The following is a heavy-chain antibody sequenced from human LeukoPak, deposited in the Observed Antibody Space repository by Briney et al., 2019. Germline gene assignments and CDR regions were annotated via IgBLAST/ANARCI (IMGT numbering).Heavy chain of an antibody. CDR3: AKDMDTSGVYYYYGMDV. D-gene: IGHD6-19*01. Sequence: GGSLRLSCAASGFTFSSYAMHWVRQAPGKGLEWVSGISWNSGSIAYADSVKGRFTISRDNAKNSLFLQMNSLRVEDTAFYYCAKDMDTSGVYYYYGMDVWGQGTTVTVSS. CDR2: ISWNSGSI. CDR1: GFTFSSYA. V-gene: IGHV3-9*01. J-gene: IGHJ6*02.